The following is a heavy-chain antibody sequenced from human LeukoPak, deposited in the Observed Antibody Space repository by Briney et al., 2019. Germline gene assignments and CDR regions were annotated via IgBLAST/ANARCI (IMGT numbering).Heavy chain of an antibody. CDR3: ARVAEIKDRWYWDH. D-gene: IGHD6-13*01. CDR1: GYTFTSYG. V-gene: IGHV1-18*01. J-gene: IGHJ4*02. CDR2: ISAYNGNT. Sequence: ASVKVSCKASGYTFTSYGISWVRQAPGQGLEWMGRISAYNGNTNYAQKLQGRVTMTTDTSTSTAYMELRSLRSDDTAVYYCARVAEIKDRWYWDHWGQGTLVTVSS.